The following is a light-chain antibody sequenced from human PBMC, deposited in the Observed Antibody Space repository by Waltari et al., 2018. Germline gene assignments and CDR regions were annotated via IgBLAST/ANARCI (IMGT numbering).Light chain of an antibody. CDR1: SSDVGGYNY. V-gene: IGLV2-14*01. J-gene: IGLJ2*01. CDR2: GNS. CDR3: QSYDNNLSAV. Sequence: QSALTQPASVSGSPGQSITLSCTGTSSDVGGYNYVSWYQQHPGKAPKLLIYGNSNRPSGVPDRFSGSKSGTSASLAITGLQAEDEADYYCQSYDNNLSAVFGGGTKLTVL.